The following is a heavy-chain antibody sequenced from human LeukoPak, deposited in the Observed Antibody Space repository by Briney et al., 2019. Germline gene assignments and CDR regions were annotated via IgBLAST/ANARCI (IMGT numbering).Heavy chain of an antibody. CDR1: GFTFSSYA. CDR2: ISYDGSNK. CDR3: TTDPYYYDSSDVGKIAFDI. V-gene: IGHV3-30-3*01. Sequence: PGGSLRLSCAASGFTFSSYAMHWVRQAPGKGLEWVAVISYDGSNKYYADSVKGRFTISRDNSKNTLYLQMNSLKTEDTAVYYCTTDPYYYDSSDVGKIAFDIWGQGTMVTVSS. D-gene: IGHD3-22*01. J-gene: IGHJ3*02.